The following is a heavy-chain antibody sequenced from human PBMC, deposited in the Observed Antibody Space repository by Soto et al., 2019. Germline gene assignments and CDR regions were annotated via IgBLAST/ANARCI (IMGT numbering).Heavy chain of an antibody. Sequence: QVQVVESGGGVVQPGTSLRLSCTASGFTFSSYSMHWVRQAPGKGLEWVAVISSAGTIKYYAESLMGRFTGSRDNSRDTVYLQMNSLRNEDTAVYYCAKELQHDGWYFDYWGQGTLVTVSS. CDR3: AKELQHDGWYFDY. V-gene: IGHV3-30*18. D-gene: IGHD2-15*01. CDR1: GFTFSSYS. CDR2: ISSAGTIK. J-gene: IGHJ4*02.